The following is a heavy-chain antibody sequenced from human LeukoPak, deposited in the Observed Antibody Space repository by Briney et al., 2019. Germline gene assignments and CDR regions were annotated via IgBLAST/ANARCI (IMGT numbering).Heavy chain of an antibody. Sequence: GGSLRLSCAASGFTFSSYAMHWVRQAPGKGLEWVAVISYDGSNKYYADSVKGRFTISRDNSKNTLYLQMNSLRAEDTAVYYCARDHGGYDSGDYWGQGTLVTVSS. CDR3: ARDHGGYDSGDY. J-gene: IGHJ4*02. V-gene: IGHV3-30-3*01. CDR2: ISYDGSNK. CDR1: GFTFSSYA. D-gene: IGHD5-12*01.